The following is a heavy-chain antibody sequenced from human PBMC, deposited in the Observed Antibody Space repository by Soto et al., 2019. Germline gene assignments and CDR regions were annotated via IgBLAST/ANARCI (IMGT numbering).Heavy chain of an antibody. V-gene: IGHV4-30-2*01. CDR2: IYHSGST. D-gene: IGHD3-10*01. CDR3: ARDGGSITMVRGPRARYYYYGMYV. CDR1: GGSISSGGYS. Sequence: PSETLSLTCAVSGGSISSGGYSWSWIRQPPGKGLEWIGYIYHSGSTYYNPSLKSRVTISVDTSKNQFSLKLSSVTAADTAVYYCARDGGSITMVRGPRARYYYYGMYVRGQGTTVTVSS. J-gene: IGHJ6*02.